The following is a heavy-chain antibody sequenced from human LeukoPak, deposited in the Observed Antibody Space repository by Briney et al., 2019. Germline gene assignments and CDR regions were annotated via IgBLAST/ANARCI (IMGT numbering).Heavy chain of an antibody. CDR3: ARRGRDIVVVPAARRGYYFDY. J-gene: IGHJ4*02. V-gene: IGHV4-34*01. CDR1: GGSFSGYY. D-gene: IGHD2-2*01. CDR2: INHSGST. Sequence: SETLSLTCAVYGGSFSGYYWSWIRQPPGKGLEWIGEINHSGSTNYNPSLKSRVTISVDTSKNQFSLKLSSVTAADTAVYYCARRGRDIVVVPAARRGYYFDYWGQGTLVTVSS.